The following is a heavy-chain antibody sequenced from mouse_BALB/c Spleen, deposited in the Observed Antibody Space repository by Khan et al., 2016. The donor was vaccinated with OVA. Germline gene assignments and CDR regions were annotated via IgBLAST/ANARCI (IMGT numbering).Heavy chain of an antibody. CDR3: TRPAYDGYYDY. V-gene: IGHV1S137*01. D-gene: IGHD2-3*01. J-gene: IGHJ2*01. CDR2: ISTYSGNT. CDR1: GYTFTDYA. Sequence: QVQLQQSGPELVRPGVSVKISCKGSGYTFTDYAMHWVKQSHAKSLEWIGLISTYSGNTNYKQKFKGKATMTVDKSSSTDYMVLARLTSEDSAIYYCTRPAYDGYYDYWGQGTTLTVSS.